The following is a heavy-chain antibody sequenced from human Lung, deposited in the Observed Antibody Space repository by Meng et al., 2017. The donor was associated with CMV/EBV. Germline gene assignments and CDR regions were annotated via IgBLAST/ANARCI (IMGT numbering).Heavy chain of an antibody. Sequence: QVQVGESGVEGKKHGASVNVSRKAYRYTFTSYGISWVRQAPGQGLEWMGWISAYNGNTNYAQKLQGRITMTTDTSTSTAYMELRSLRSDDTAVYYCAASSSSWYQNWFDPWGQGTLVTVSS. J-gene: IGHJ5*02. CDR1: RYTFTSYG. CDR2: ISAYNGNT. CDR3: AASSSSWYQNWFDP. D-gene: IGHD6-13*01. V-gene: IGHV1-18*01.